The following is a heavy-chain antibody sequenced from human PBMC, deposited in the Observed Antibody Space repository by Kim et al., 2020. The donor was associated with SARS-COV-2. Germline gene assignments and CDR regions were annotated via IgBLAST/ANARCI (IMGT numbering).Heavy chain of an antibody. CDR3: SSSITMVQGVIIKGDFDY. V-gene: IGHV3-73*01. J-gene: IGHJ4*02. Sequence: GGSLRLSCAASGFTFSGSAMHWVRQASGKGLEWVGRIRSKANSYATAYAASVKGRFTISRDDSKNTAYLQMNSLKTEDTAVYYCSSSITMVQGVIIKGDFDYWGQGTLVTVSS. CDR2: IRSKANSYAT. CDR1: GFTFSGSA. D-gene: IGHD3-10*01.